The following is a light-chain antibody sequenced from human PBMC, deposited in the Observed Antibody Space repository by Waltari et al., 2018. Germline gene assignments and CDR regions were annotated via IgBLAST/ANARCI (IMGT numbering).Light chain of an antibody. CDR3: SSYTTTNILV. V-gene: IGLV2-14*03. CDR2: DVT. J-gene: IGLJ3*02. CDR1: RRDVVSSNY. Sequence: QSALTQPASVSGSPGQSIPLSCPGTRRDVVSSNYVSWYQQPPGEAPKLIIYDVTDRPSGVSSRFSGSKSGNTASLTISGLLAEDEADYYCSSYTTTNILVFGGGTRLTVL.